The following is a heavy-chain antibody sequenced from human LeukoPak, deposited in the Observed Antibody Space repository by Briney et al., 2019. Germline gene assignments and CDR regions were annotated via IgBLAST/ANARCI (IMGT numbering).Heavy chain of an antibody. Sequence: GSLRLSCAASGFTFNDYTMNWVRQAPGKGLEWVSSITSSTSYIYQADSVKGRFTISRDNAKNSLYLQMDSLRAEDTAVYYCARQSGWSFDYWGQGTLVTVSS. CDR2: ITSSTSYI. D-gene: IGHD6-19*01. V-gene: IGHV3-21*01. J-gene: IGHJ4*02. CDR1: GFTFNDYT. CDR3: ARQSGWSFDY.